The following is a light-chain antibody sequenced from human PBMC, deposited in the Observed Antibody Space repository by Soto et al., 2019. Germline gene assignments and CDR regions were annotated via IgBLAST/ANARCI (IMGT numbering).Light chain of an antibody. CDR2: DAS. J-gene: IGKJ1*01. CDR3: QQYDNLPWT. CDR1: QDISNY. V-gene: IGKV1-33*01. Sequence: DIQMTKSPSSLSASVGDRVTITCQASQDISNYLNWYQQKPGKAPKLLIYDASNLETGVPSRFSGSGSGTDFTFTISSLQPEDIAPDYCQQYDNLPWTFGQGTKVEIK.